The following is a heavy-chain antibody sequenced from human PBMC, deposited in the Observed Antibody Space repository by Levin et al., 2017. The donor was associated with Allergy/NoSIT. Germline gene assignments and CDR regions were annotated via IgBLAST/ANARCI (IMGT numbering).Heavy chain of an antibody. CDR3: ARDLILAGGTGFDP. CDR2: IYHSGRN. D-gene: IGHD6-13*01. J-gene: IGHJ5*02. CDR1: GDSISSSNW. Sequence: SETLSLTCAVSGDSISSSNWWSWVRQPPGKGLEWIGEIYHSGRNNYNPSLKSRVTISVDKSKNQFFLNLSSVTAADTAVYYCARDLILAGGTGFDPWGQGTLVTVSS. V-gene: IGHV4-4*02.